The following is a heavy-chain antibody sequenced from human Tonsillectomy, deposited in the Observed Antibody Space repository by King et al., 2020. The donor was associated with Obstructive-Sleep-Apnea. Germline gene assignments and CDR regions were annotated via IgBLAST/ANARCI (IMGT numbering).Heavy chain of an antibody. D-gene: IGHD6-19*01. V-gene: IGHV3-30*18. CDR2: ISYDGSNK. J-gene: IGHJ4*02. Sequence: VQLVESGGGVVQPGRSLRLSCAASGFTFNDYGMHYFRQAPGKGLEWVAVISYDGSNKYYAASVKGRFTISRENSKNTVYLQMNSLRPEDTAVYFCAKDTLYTSGWYPDYWGQGTLVTVSS. CDR1: GFTFNDYG. CDR3: AKDTLYTSGWYPDY.